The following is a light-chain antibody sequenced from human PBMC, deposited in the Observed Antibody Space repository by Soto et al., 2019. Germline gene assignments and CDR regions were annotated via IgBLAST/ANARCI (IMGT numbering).Light chain of an antibody. CDR2: DAS. CDR1: QSVSRY. CDR3: QQRSSWPIT. V-gene: IGKV3-11*01. J-gene: IGKJ5*01. Sequence: EIVLAQSPGTLSLSPGEGSTLSFRASQSVSRYLAWYQQKPGQAPRLLIYDASNRATGIPARFSGSGSGTDFTLTISSLEPEDFAVYYCQQRSSWPITFGQGTRLEI.